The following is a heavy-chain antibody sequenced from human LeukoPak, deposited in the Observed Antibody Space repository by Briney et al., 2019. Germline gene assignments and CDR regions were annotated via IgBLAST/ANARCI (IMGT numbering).Heavy chain of an antibody. J-gene: IGHJ3*02. V-gene: IGHV1-46*01. Sequence: ASAKVSCKASGYTFTSYYMHWVRQAPGQGLEWMGIINPSGGSTSYAQKFQGRVTMTRDMSTSTVYMELSSLRSEDTAVYYCARGFADSSGYDALDIWGQGTMVTVSS. CDR3: ARGFADSSGYDALDI. D-gene: IGHD3-22*01. CDR1: GYTFTSYY. CDR2: INPSGGST.